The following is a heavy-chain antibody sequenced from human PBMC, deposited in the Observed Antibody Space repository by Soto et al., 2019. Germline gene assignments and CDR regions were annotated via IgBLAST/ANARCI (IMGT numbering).Heavy chain of an antibody. V-gene: IGHV3-23*01. D-gene: IGHD1-26*01. CDR3: AKGRYSGRHTGG. CDR2: ISGSDGST. J-gene: IGHJ4*02. CDR1: GLTYSRYF. Sequence: WGSRRRSWAASGLTYSRYFMSSVRQARGKGLEWVSAISGSDGSTYYADSVKGRFTISRENYKNTLYLQMNSLRAEDTAVYYCAKGRYSGRHTGGWGQGTLVTVSS.